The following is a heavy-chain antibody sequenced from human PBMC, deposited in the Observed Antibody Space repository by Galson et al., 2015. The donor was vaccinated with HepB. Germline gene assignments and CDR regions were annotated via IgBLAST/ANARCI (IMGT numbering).Heavy chain of an antibody. Sequence: SVKVSCKASRYTFTSYAINWVRQAPGQGLEWMGWINTKTGKPTYAQGFTGRFVFSLDTSVTTTYLQISSLEAGNTAVYYCARGQSFYYDSRGYYFDAFDIWGQGTMVSASS. D-gene: IGHD3-22*01. CDR1: RYTFTSYA. CDR2: INTKTGKP. V-gene: IGHV7-4-1*02. CDR3: ARGQSFYYDSRGYYFDAFDI. J-gene: IGHJ3*02.